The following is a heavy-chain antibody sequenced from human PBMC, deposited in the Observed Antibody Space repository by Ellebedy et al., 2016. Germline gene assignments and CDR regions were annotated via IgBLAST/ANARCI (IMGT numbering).Heavy chain of an antibody. CDR2: ISGNGDST. J-gene: IGHJ4*02. CDR1: GFTFSFSA. V-gene: IGHV3-23*01. CDR3: GKEKWFGELLTFDY. Sequence: GESLKISCAASGFTFSFSAMSWVRQAPGKGLEWVSAISGNGDSTHYADSVKGRFTISRDNSKNTLYLQMNSLRADDTAVYYCGKEKWFGELLTFDYWGQGTLVTVSS. D-gene: IGHD3-10*01.